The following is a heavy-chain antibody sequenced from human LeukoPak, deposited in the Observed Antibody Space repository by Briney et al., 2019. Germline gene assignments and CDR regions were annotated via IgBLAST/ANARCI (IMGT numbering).Heavy chain of an antibody. J-gene: IGHJ2*01. D-gene: IGHD1-26*01. CDR1: GGSISSSSYS. CDR3: ARLRIVGATSSWYFDL. Sequence: SETLSLTCTVPGGSISSSSYSWGWIRHPPGKGLEGLGGIYYSGSTYYNPSLKSRVTISVDTSKNQFSLKLSSVTAADTAVYYCARLRIVGATSSWYFDLWGRGTLVTVSS. CDR2: IYYSGST. V-gene: IGHV4-39*01.